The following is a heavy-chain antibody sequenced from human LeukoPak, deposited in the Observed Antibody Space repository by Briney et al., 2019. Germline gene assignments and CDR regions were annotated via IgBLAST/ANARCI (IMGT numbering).Heavy chain of an antibody. D-gene: IGHD3-22*01. CDR1: GSTFSSYA. Sequence: PGGSLRLSCTASGSTFSSYAMSWVRQAPGKGLEWVSAISGSGGSTYYADSVKGRFTISRDNSKNTLYLQMNSLRAEDTAVYYCAKDRDYYDSSGYYYDAFDIWGQGTMVTVSS. J-gene: IGHJ3*02. CDR3: AKDRDYYDSSGYYYDAFDI. CDR2: ISGSGGST. V-gene: IGHV3-23*01.